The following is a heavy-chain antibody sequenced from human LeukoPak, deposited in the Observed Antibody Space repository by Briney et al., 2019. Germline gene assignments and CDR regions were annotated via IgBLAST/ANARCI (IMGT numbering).Heavy chain of an antibody. CDR3: ASPYDILTGYLYYMDV. CDR1: GFTFSSYA. CDR2: ISGSGGST. V-gene: IGHV3-23*01. J-gene: IGHJ6*03. Sequence: GGSLRLSCAASGFTFSSYAMSWVRQAPGKGLEWVSAISGSGGSTYYADSVKGRFTISRDNSKNTLYLQMNSLRAEGTAVYYCASPYDILTGYLYYMDVWGKGTTVTVSS. D-gene: IGHD3-9*01.